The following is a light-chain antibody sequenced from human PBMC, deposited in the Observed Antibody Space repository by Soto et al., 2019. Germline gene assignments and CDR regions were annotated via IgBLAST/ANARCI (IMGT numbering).Light chain of an antibody. CDR1: QGIGDT. J-gene: IGKJ4*01. CDR3: QPYNNWPLT. V-gene: IGKV3-15*01. CDR2: DTS. Sequence: EVVMRQAPATLSVSPGEGATVSCRSSQGIGDTLAWYQHKPGQTPRLLIYDTSTRATGVPTRFSGSRSGAEFTLTINSLQSEDFAVYYCQPYNNWPLTFGGGTKVDIK.